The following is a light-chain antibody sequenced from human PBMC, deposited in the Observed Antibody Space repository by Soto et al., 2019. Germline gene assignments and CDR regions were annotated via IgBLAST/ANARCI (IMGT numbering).Light chain of an antibody. V-gene: IGKV3-20*01. J-gene: IGKJ2*01. Sequence: EVMVTQSPGTLSLSPGERATLSCRASQKITYIYSAWYQQKPGQAPRLLIYGIFSRATGVPDRFSGGGSGTDFTLTISRLEPEDFAVYYCQLYATSPPMYTFGQGTKLEIK. CDR3: QLYATSPPMYT. CDR2: GIF. CDR1: QKITYIY.